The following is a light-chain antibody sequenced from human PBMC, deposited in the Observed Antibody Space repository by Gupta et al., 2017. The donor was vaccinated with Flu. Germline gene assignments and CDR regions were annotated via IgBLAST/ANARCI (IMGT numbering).Light chain of an antibody. CDR2: RNN. Sequence: QSVLTQPPSASGTPGQSVTNSCSGSSSNIGSNYVYWYQQLPGTAPKLLIYRNNQRPSGVPDRFSGSKSGTSASLAISGLRSEDEADYYCAAWDDSLSGHWVFGGGTKLTVL. J-gene: IGLJ3*02. CDR1: SSNIGSNY. CDR3: AAWDDSLSGHWV. V-gene: IGLV1-47*01.